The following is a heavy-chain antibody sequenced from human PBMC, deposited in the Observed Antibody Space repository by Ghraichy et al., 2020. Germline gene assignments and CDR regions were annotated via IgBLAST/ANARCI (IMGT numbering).Heavy chain of an antibody. CDR3: VRDWYCHRTTDCFYFEY. Sequence: GGSLRLSCGTSGFIFPNYWMSWIRQVPGKGLERVAIINLDGNKTYYLDSVKGRFIISRDNAKNSVYLEMSTLSAEDTAIYYWVRDWYCHRTTDCFYFEYWGQGTLVTVSS. CDR1: GFIFPNYW. J-gene: IGHJ4*02. V-gene: IGHV3-7*01. D-gene: IGHD2/OR15-2a*01. CDR2: INLDGNKT.